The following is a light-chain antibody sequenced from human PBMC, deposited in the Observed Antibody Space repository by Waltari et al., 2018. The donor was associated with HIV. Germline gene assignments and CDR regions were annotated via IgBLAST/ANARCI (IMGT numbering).Light chain of an antibody. V-gene: IGKV1-39*01. CDR1: QNIRTN. CDR2: AVS. J-gene: IGKJ1*01. CDR3: QQIYTTPRT. Sequence: DIQMTQSPSSLSASVGHRVTITCRASQNIRTNLNWYQQKKGKAPKLLMYAVSSLQKGVPLRFRGSGSGTDFTLTISRLQTEDLATYHWQQIYTTPRTFGQGTKVEI.